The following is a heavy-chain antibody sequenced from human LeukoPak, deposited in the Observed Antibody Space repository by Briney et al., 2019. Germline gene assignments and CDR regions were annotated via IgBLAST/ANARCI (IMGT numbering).Heavy chain of an antibody. CDR3: ARHGFVYDSSGYFLGGDY. CDR1: GYSFTLYW. Sequence: KRGESLKISCKGSGYSFTLYWIGWVRQMPGKGLEWMGIIHPGDSNTKYSPSFQGQVTISADKSSSTAYLQWSSLKASDTGIYYCARHGFVYDSSGYFLGGDYWGQGTLLTVSS. D-gene: IGHD3-22*01. J-gene: IGHJ4*02. V-gene: IGHV5-51*01. CDR2: IHPGDSNT.